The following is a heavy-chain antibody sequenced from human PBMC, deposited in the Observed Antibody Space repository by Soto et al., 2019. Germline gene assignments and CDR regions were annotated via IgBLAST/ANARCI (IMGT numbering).Heavy chain of an antibody. CDR2: IYYSGST. V-gene: IGHV4-39*01. CDR1: GGSISSSSYY. Sequence: QLQLQESGPGLVKPSETLSLTCTVSGGSISSSSYYWGWIRQPPGKGLEWIGSIYYSGSTYYNPSLKSRVTISVDTSKNQFSLKLISVTAAVTAVYYCARRPVTTRALSAFDIWGQGTMVTVSS. J-gene: IGHJ3*02. CDR3: ARRPVTTRALSAFDI. D-gene: IGHD4-17*01.